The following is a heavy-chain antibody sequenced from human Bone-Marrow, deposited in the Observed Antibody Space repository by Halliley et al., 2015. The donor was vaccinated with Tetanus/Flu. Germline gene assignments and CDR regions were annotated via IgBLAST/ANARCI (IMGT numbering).Heavy chain of an antibody. V-gene: IGHV3-23*01. CDR2: VWGGDT. J-gene: IGHJ4*02. CDR3: ATVIPGRGSAGDY. Sequence: VWGGDTYSADSVKGRFTISRDNSKSPQYLQMNSLRADDTAVYYCATVIPGRGSAGDYWGQGTLVTVSS. D-gene: IGHD3-16*02.